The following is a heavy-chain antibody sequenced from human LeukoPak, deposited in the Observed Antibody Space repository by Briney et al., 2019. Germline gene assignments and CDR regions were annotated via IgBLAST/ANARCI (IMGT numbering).Heavy chain of an antibody. CDR1: GGSLNGYY. J-gene: IGHJ6*04. CDR2: IHSSEGT. D-gene: IGHD4-17*01. V-gene: IGHV4-59*08. Sequence: PSETLSLTCTVSGGSLNGYYWGWIRQPPGKGLECIGYIHSSEGTAHNASLKSRLTISLDTSKKQFSLTLSSVTAADTAVYYCARHAYGEGMVVWGKGTTDTVSS. CDR3: ARHAYGEGMVV.